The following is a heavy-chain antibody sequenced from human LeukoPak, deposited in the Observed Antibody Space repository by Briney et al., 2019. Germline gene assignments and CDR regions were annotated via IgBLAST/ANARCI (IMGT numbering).Heavy chain of an antibody. Sequence: GGSLRLSCAASGFNFSSYAMSWVRQAPGMGLEWVSAISGSGGSTYHADSVKGRFTISRDNSKNTLYLQMNSLRAEDTAVYYCAKGSYYDSSGSFYFDYWGQGTLVTVSS. V-gene: IGHV3-23*01. CDR2: ISGSGGST. D-gene: IGHD3-22*01. J-gene: IGHJ4*02. CDR1: GFNFSSYA. CDR3: AKGSYYDSSGSFYFDY.